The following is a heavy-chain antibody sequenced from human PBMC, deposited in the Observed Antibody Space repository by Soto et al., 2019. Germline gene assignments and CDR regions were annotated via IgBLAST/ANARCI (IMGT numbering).Heavy chain of an antibody. Sequence: SETLSLTCAVYGGSFSGYYWSWIRQPPGKGLEWIGEINRSGSTNYNPSLKSRVTISVDTSKNQFSLKLSSVTAADTAVYYCARGVGPPTVTRYYYYYYGMDVWGQGTTVTVSS. CDR2: INRSGST. CDR1: GGSFSGYY. V-gene: IGHV4-34*01. CDR3: ARGVGPPTVTRYYYYYYGMDV. J-gene: IGHJ6*02. D-gene: IGHD4-4*01.